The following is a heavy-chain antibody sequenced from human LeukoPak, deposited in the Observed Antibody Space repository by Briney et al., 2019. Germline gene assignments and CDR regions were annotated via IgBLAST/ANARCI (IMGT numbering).Heavy chain of an antibody. CDR1: GFTFSSYW. CDR2: IKQDGSEK. D-gene: IGHD3-22*01. J-gene: IGHJ4*02. CDR3: ARSGNYYDSSGYYYFDY. Sequence: PGGSLRLSCAASGFTFSSYWMSWVRQAPGKGLEWVANIKQDGSEKYYVDSVKGRLTISRDNAKNSLYLQMNSLRAEDTAVYYCARSGNYYDSSGYYYFDYWGQGTLVTVSS. V-gene: IGHV3-7*01.